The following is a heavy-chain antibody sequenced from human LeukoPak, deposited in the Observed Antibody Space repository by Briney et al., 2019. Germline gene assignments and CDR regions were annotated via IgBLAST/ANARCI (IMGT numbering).Heavy chain of an antibody. V-gene: IGHV3-33*01. CDR3: ARSPYTSGWYGVGY. D-gene: IGHD6-19*01. CDR2: IWYDGRTK. J-gene: IGHJ4*02. CDR1: GFTFSNYG. Sequence: PGGSLRLSCEVSGFTFSNYGMHWVRQAPGKGLEWLALIWYDGRTKFHADSVKGRFTISRDNSANTLYLQMSSLRVEDTAVYYCARSPYTSGWYGVGYWGQGTLVTVSS.